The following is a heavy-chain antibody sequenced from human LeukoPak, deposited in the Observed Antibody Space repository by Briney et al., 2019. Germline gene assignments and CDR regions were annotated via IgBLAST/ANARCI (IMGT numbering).Heavy chain of an antibody. V-gene: IGHV3-11*01. J-gene: IGHJ3*02. CDR1: GFTFSDYY. D-gene: IGHD3-9*01. CDR2: ISSSGSTI. Sequence: GGSLRLSCAASGFTFSDYYMSWIRQAPGKGLEWVSYISSSGSTIYYADSVKGRFTISRDNAKNSLYLQMNSLRAEDTAVYYCATHYDILTGYAFDIWGQGTMVTVSS. CDR3: ATHYDILTGYAFDI.